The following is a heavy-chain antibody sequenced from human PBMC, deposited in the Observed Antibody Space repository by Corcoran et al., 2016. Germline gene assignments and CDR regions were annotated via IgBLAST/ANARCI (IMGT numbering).Heavy chain of an antibody. V-gene: IGHV4-39*07. Sequence: QLQLQESGPGLVKPSETLSLTCTVSGGSISSSSYYWGWIRQPPGKGLEWIGSIYYSGSTYYNPSLKSLVTISVDTSKNQLSLKLSSVTAADTAGYYCARDGSMEGYGMDVWGQGTTVTVSS. CDR1: GGSISSSSYY. J-gene: IGHJ6*02. D-gene: IGHD3-10*01. CDR2: IYYSGST. CDR3: ARDGSMEGYGMDV.